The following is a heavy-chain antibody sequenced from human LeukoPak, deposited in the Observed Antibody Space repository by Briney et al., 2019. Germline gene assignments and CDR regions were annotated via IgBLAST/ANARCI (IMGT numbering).Heavy chain of an antibody. CDR3: ARAYYYDSSGYYLNWFDP. J-gene: IGHJ5*02. Sequence: SETLSLTCTVSGGSISSGSYYWSWIRQPAGKGLEWIGRIYTSGSTNYNPSLKSRVTISVDTSKSQFSLKLSSVTAADTAVYYCARAYYYDSSGYYLNWFDPWGQGTLVTVSS. CDR2: IYTSGST. D-gene: IGHD3-22*01. V-gene: IGHV4-61*02. CDR1: GGSISSGSYY.